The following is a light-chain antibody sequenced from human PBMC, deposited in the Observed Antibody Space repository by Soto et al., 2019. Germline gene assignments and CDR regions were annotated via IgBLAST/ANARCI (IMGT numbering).Light chain of an antibody. Sequence: LTQSPATLSVSPRGRPILSCRASQTVNNYLAWYQQKPGQAPRLLIYDTSKRAPGVPARCIGSGAGTAVTLTIDIVEPEDYAIYYCQQRSDWRWTFGQGTKVDIK. CDR1: QTVNNY. J-gene: IGKJ1*01. V-gene: IGKV3-11*01. CDR3: QQRSDWRWT. CDR2: DTS.